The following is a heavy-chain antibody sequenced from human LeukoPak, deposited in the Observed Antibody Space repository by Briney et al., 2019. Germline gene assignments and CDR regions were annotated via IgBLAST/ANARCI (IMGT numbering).Heavy chain of an antibody. D-gene: IGHD3-16*01. Sequence: PSETLSLTCAVYGGSFSGYYWSWIRQPPGKGLQWIGEINHTGSTNYNPSLKSRVSISVGTSKNQFSLKLNSVTATDTAVYYCARHYGPWGQGTLVTVSS. V-gene: IGHV4-34*01. CDR3: ARHYGP. CDR1: GGSFSGYY. J-gene: IGHJ4*02. CDR2: INHTGST.